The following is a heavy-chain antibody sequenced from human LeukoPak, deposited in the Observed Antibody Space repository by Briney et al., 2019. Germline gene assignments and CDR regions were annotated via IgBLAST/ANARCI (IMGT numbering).Heavy chain of an antibody. CDR3: ARGKGRLLGY. CDR2: IYTSGST. D-gene: IGHD1-26*01. Sequence: SQTLSLTCTVSGGSIGSGSYYWSWIRQPAGKGLEWIGRIYTSGSTNYNPSLKSRVTISVDTSKNQFSLKLSSVTAADTAVYYCARGKGRLLGYWGQGTLVTVSS. V-gene: IGHV4-61*02. J-gene: IGHJ4*02. CDR1: GGSIGSGSYY.